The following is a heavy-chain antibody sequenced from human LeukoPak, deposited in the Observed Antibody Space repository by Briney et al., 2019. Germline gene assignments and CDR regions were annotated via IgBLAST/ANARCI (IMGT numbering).Heavy chain of an antibody. CDR3: ARHSYSAYYYYYGMDV. J-gene: IGHJ6*02. CDR1: GGSISSYY. D-gene: IGHD4-11*01. V-gene: IGHV4-59*08. Sequence: SETLSLTCTVSGGSISSYYWSWIRQPPGRGLEWIGYIYYSGSTNYNPSLKSRVTISVDTSKNQFSLKLSSVTAADTAVYYCARHSYSAYYYYYGMDVWGQGTTVTVSS. CDR2: IYYSGST.